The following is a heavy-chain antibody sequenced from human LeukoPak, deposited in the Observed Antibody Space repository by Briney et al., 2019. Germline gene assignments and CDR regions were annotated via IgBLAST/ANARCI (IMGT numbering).Heavy chain of an antibody. D-gene: IGHD1-26*01. CDR2: MNPNSGNT. V-gene: IGHV1-8*01. CDR3: ARGDPIVGSYDP. Sequence: ASVKVSCKASGYTFTSYDINWVRQATGQGLEWMGWMNPNSGNTGYAQKFQGRVTMTRSTSISTAYMELSSLRFEDTAVYYCARGDPIVGSYDPWGQGTLVTVSS. J-gene: IGHJ5*02. CDR1: GYTFTSYD.